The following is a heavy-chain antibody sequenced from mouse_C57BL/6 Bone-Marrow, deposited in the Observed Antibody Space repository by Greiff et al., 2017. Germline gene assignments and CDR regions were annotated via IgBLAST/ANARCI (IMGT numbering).Heavy chain of an antibody. V-gene: IGHV1-53*01. CDR2: INPSNGGT. Sequence: VQLQQSGTELVKPGASVKLSCKASGYTFTSYWMHWVKQRPGQGLEWIGNINPSNGGTNYNEKFKSKATLTVDKSSSTAYMQLSSLTSEDSAVYYCARGRVYYGSSAWFCYWGQGTLVTVSA. D-gene: IGHD1-1*01. CDR1: GYTFTSYW. CDR3: ARGRVYYGSSAWFCY. J-gene: IGHJ3*01.